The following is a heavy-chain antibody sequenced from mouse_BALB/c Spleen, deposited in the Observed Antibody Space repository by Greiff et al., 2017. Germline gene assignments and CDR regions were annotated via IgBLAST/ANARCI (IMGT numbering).Heavy chain of an antibody. J-gene: IGHJ2*01. CDR2: IYPGDGST. CDR3: ARRYLYYFDY. CDR1: GYTFTSYY. V-gene: IGHV1S56*01. Sequence: QVQLKESGPELVKPGASVKMSCKASGYTFTSYYIHWVKQRPGQGLEWIGWIYPGDGSTKYNEKFKGKTTLTADKSSSTAYMLLSSLTSEDSAIYFCARRYLYYFDYWGQGTTLTVSS. D-gene: IGHD2-14*01.